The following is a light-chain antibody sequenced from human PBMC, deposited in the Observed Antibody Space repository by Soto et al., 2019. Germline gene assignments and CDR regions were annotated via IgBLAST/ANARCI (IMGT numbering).Light chain of an antibody. CDR3: QQATSFTLT. J-gene: IGKJ3*01. CDR1: QGISRW. V-gene: IGKV1-12*01. Sequence: DIQMTQLPSSMSAAVGDRVTITCRASQGISRWLAWYHQKPGKAPNLLIYSASTLHSGVPSRFSGSGSGTDFTLTISSLQPEDFGTYYCQQATSFTLTFGPGTKVDMK. CDR2: SAS.